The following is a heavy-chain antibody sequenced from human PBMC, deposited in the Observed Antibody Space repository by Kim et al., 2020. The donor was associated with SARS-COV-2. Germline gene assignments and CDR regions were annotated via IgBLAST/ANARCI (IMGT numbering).Heavy chain of an antibody. V-gene: IGHV3-9*01. CDR3: ATGPMIAAADYYYYGMDV. Sequence: GGSLRLSCAASGFTFDDYAMHWVRQAPGKGLEWVSGISWNSGSIGYADSVKGRFTISRDNAKNSLYLQMNSLRAEDTALYYCATGPMIAAADYYYYGMDVWGEESTVSVSS. CDR2: ISWNSGSI. CDR1: GFTFDDYA. J-gene: IGHJ6*04. D-gene: IGHD6-13*01.